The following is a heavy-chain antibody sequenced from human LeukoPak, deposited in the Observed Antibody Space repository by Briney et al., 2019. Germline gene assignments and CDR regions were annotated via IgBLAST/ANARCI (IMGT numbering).Heavy chain of an antibody. J-gene: IGHJ4*02. CDR2: ISYDGSNK. CDR3: ARGEVVPEYYFDY. V-gene: IGHV3-30-3*01. D-gene: IGHD2-2*01. Sequence: GGSLRLSCAASGFAFSSYAMHWVRQAPGKGLEWVAVISYDGSNKYYADSVKGRFTISRDNSKNTLYLQMNSLRAEDTAVYYCARGEVVPEYYFDYWGQGTLVTVSS. CDR1: GFAFSSYA.